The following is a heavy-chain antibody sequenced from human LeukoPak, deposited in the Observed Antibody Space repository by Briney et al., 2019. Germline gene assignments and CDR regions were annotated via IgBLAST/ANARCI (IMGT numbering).Heavy chain of an antibody. V-gene: IGHV1-2*02. CDR2: INPNSGGT. D-gene: IGHD3-22*01. J-gene: IGHJ4*02. Sequence: ASVKVSCKASGYTFTGYYMHWVRQAPGQGLEWMGWINPNSGGTNYAQKFQGRVTMTRDTSISTAYMELSRLRSDDTAVYYCARGLYYYDSTDAYYWGQGTLVTVSS. CDR1: GYTFTGYY. CDR3: ARGLYYYDSTDAYY.